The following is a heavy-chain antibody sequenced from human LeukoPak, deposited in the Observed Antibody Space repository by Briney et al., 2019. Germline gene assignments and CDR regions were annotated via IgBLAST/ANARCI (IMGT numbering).Heavy chain of an antibody. Sequence: PGGSLRLSCAASGFTFDDYAMHWVRQAPGKGLEWVSGISWNSGSIGYADSVKGRFTISRDNAKNSLYLQMNSLRAEDTALYYCAKDLSGSYLGEGPLDYWGQGTLVTVSS. CDR1: GFTFDDYA. D-gene: IGHD1-26*01. CDR3: AKDLSGSYLGEGPLDY. J-gene: IGHJ4*02. V-gene: IGHV3-9*01. CDR2: ISWNSGSI.